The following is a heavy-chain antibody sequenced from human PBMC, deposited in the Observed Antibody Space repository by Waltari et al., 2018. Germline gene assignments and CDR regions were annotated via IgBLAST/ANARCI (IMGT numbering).Heavy chain of an antibody. CDR1: GFSFSEYG. CDR2: LRSEAYGVTP. Sequence: EVQLVESGGRLVQPGRSLRLSCATSGFSFSEYGISWFRHVPGKGLEWVGFLRSEAYGVTPEYAASVRGRFTISRDDSKGWAYLQMNNLRTEDTAVYYCNGRDDYNGGHWGQGTLVTVSS. V-gene: IGHV3-49*03. D-gene: IGHD4-4*01. CDR3: NGRDDYNGGH. J-gene: IGHJ4*02.